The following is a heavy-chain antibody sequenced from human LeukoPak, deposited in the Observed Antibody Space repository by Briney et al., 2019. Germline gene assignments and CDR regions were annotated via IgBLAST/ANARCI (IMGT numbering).Heavy chain of an antibody. D-gene: IGHD2-15*01. V-gene: IGHV4-39*07. J-gene: IGHJ4*02. CDR3: ARDCSGGTCYLGVLDY. Sequence: PSETLSLTCTVSGGSINSNSYYWGWIRQPPGKGLEWIGSIYYSGSTYYNPSLKSRVAMSVDTSKNQFSLDLTSVTAADAAVYYCARDCSGGTCYLGVLDYWGQGIRVTVSS. CDR2: IYYSGST. CDR1: GGSINSNSYY.